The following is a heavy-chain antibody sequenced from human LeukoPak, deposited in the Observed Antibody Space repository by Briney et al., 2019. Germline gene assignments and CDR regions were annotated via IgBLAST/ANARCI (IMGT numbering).Heavy chain of an antibody. J-gene: IGHJ5*02. CDR1: GFTFSSNW. CDR3: ARDPVVGALGDWFDP. Sequence: PGGSLRLSCAASGFTFSSNWMSWVRQAPGKGLEWVANIKQDGSEKYYVDSVKGRFTISRDNAKNSLYLRMNSLRAEDTAVYYCARDPVVGALGDWFDPWGQGTLVTVSS. V-gene: IGHV3-7*01. D-gene: IGHD2-15*01. CDR2: IKQDGSEK.